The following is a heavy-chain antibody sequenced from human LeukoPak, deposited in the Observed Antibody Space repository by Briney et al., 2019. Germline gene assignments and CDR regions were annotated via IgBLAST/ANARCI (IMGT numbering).Heavy chain of an antibody. D-gene: IGHD3-10*01. Sequence: SETLSFTCTVSGGSISSYYWNWIRQPPGKGLEWIGYIFYSGRTSYNPSLKSRVTLSVDTSKNQFSLKLSSVTAADTAVYYCARDENGLWFGELWVRFGIDYWGQGTLVTVSS. CDR1: GGSISSYY. CDR2: IFYSGRT. J-gene: IGHJ4*02. V-gene: IGHV4-59*01. CDR3: ARDENGLWFGELWVRFGIDY.